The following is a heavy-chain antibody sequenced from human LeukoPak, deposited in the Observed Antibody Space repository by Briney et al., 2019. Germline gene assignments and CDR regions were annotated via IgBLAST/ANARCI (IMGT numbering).Heavy chain of an antibody. CDR2: ISDSGGNT. CDR3: AKHNITWTHFDY. CDR1: GFTFSIYA. Sequence: PGGSLRLSCAASGFTFSIYAMSWVRQAPGKGLEWVSGISDSGGNTYYADSVKGRFTISRDNSKNTLYLQMNSLRAEDTAVYYCAKHNITWTHFDYWGQGTLVTVSS. D-gene: IGHD1-1*01. J-gene: IGHJ4*02. V-gene: IGHV3-23*01.